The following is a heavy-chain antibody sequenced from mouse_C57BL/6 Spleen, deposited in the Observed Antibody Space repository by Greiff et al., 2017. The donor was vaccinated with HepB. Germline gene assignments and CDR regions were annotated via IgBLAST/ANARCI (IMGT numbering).Heavy chain of an antibody. CDR3: AREEDYYGSRFDY. V-gene: IGHV1-64*01. J-gene: IGHJ2*01. D-gene: IGHD1-1*01. Sequence: VQLQQSGAELVKPGASVKLSCKASGYTFTSYWMHWVKQRPGQGLEWIGMIHPNSGSTNYNEKFKSKATLTVDKSSSTAYMQLSSLTSEDSAVYYCAREEDYYGSRFDYWGQGTTLTVSS. CDR2: IHPNSGST. CDR1: GYTFTSYW.